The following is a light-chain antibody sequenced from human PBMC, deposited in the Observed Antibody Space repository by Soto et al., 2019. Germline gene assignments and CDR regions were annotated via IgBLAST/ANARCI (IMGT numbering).Light chain of an antibody. CDR2: DAS. Sequence: EIVLTQSPATLSLSPGERATLSCRASQSVKNYLAWYQQKPGQAPRLLIYDASNRATGIPARFSGSGSGTDFTLTISSLEPEDSAVCYCQQRSNWPPVTFGGGTKVDIK. CDR3: QQRSNWPPVT. CDR1: QSVKNY. V-gene: IGKV3-11*01. J-gene: IGKJ4*01.